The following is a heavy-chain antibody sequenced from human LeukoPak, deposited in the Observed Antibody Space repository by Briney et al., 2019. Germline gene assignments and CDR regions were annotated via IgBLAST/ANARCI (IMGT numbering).Heavy chain of an antibody. CDR1: GGTFSSYA. CDR3: AKVTTYTIFGVAGLGERGYFDY. CDR2: IIPILGIA. J-gene: IGHJ4*02. V-gene: IGHV1-69*04. Sequence: GASVKVSCKASGGTFSSYAISWVRQAPGQGLEWMGRIIPILGIANYAQKFQGRVTITADKSTSTAYMELSSLRSEDTAVYYCAKVTTYTIFGVAGLGERGYFDYWGQGTLVTVSS. D-gene: IGHD3-3*01.